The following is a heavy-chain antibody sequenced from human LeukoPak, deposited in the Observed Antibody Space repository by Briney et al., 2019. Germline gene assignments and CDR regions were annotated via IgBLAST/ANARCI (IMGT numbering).Heavy chain of an antibody. CDR2: ISSSSSYI. D-gene: IGHD2-15*01. Sequence: PGGSLRLSCAASGFTFSSYSMNWVRQAPGKGLEWVSSISSSSSYIYYADSVKGRFTISRDNAKNSLYLQMNSLRAEDTAVYYCARDYRDCSGGSCYSNFDYWGQGTLVTVSS. CDR3: ARDYRDCSGGSCYSNFDY. CDR1: GFTFSSYS. V-gene: IGHV3-21*01. J-gene: IGHJ4*02.